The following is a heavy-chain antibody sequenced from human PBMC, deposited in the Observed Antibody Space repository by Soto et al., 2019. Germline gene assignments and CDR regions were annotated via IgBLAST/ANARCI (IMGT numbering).Heavy chain of an antibody. J-gene: IGHJ4*02. CDR2: INHSGST. V-gene: IGHV4-34*01. CDR1: GGSFSGYY. Sequence: QVQLQQWGAGLLKPSETLSLTCAVYGGSFSGYYWSWIRQPPGKGLEWIGEINHSGSTNYNPSLKSRVTISVDTSKNQFSLKLSSVTAADTAVYYCARRGGVAAAGTVDYWGQGTLVTVSS. D-gene: IGHD6-13*01. CDR3: ARRGGVAAAGTVDY.